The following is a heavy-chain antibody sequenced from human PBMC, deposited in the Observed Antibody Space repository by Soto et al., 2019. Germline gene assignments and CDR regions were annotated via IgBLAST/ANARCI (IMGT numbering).Heavy chain of an antibody. CDR2: INPNSGGT. V-gene: IGHV1-2*04. CDR1: GYTFTGYY. CDR3: ARALSDSSGYYYN. Sequence: ASVKVSCKASGYTFTGYYMHWVRQAPGQGLEWMGWINPNSGGTNYAQKFQGWVTMTRDTSISTAYMELSRLRSDDTAVYYRARALSDSSGYYYNWGQGTLVTVSS. J-gene: IGHJ4*02. D-gene: IGHD3-22*01.